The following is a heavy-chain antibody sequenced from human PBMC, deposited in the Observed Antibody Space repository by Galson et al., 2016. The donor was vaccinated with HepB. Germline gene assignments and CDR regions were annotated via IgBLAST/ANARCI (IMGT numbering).Heavy chain of an antibody. Sequence: SLRLSCAASGFTFSSYAMSWVRQAPGKGLEWVSVISGSGASTYYADSVKGRFTISRDNSKNTLYLRVNSLRVEDTAIYYCARGRTTSCNSAFDIWGQGTMVTVSS. J-gene: IGHJ3*02. CDR2: ISGSGAST. CDR1: GFTFSSYA. D-gene: IGHD2-2*02. CDR3: ARGRTTSCNSAFDI. V-gene: IGHV3-23*01.